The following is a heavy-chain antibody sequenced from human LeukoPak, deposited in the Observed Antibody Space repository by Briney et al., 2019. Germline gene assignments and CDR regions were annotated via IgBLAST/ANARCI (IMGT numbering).Heavy chain of an antibody. D-gene: IGHD3-10*01. V-gene: IGHV3-23*01. J-gene: IGHJ6*02. CDR3: AKNYGSGRGVPYGMDV. CDR1: GFTFSSYA. CDR2: IGSGSGGTT. Sequence: PGGSLRLSCAASGFTFSSYAMRWARQAPGKGLEWVSAIGSGSGGTTIYADSVKGRFTISRDNSKNTLYLQMSSLRDEDTAVYYCAKNYGSGRGVPYGMDVWGQGTTVTVSS.